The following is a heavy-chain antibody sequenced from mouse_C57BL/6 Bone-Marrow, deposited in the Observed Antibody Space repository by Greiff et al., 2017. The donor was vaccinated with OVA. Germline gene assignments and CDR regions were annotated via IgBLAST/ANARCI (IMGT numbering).Heavy chain of an antibody. V-gene: IGHV1-81*01. CDR1: GYTFTSYG. CDR2: IYPRSGNT. J-gene: IGHJ3*01. CDR3: ARHEDPGFAY. Sequence: VQLQQSGAELARPGASVKLSCKASGYTFTSYGISWVKQRTGQGLEWIGEIYPRSGNTYYNEKFKGKATLTADKSSSTAYMELRSLTSEDSAVYFCARHEDPGFAYWGQGTLVTVSA.